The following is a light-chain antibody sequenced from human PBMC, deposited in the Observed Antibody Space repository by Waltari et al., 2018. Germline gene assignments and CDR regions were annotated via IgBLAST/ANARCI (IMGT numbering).Light chain of an antibody. CDR1: QSISHW. CDR2: KSF. Sequence: DIQMTQSPSTLSASVGDRVTITCRASQSISHWLSWYQQKPGEAPKLLIYKSFSLESGVPSRFSGSGSGTEFTRTISSLQPDDFAIYYCQQYNNLSPFAFGPGTKVD. CDR3: QQYNNLSPFA. V-gene: IGKV1-5*03. J-gene: IGKJ3*01.